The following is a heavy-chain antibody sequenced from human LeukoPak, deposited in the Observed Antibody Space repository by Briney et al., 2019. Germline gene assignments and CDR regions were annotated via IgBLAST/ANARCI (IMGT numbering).Heavy chain of an antibody. CDR1: GYSFTSYW. D-gene: IGHD5-12*01. CDR3: ARQVDIVAAYFDY. V-gene: IGHV5-51*01. J-gene: IGHJ4*02. CDR2: IYPGDSDT. Sequence: GESLKISCKGSGYSFTSYWIGWVGQMPGKGLEWMGIIYPGDSDTRYSPSFQGQVTISADKSISTAYLQWSSLKASDTAMYYCARQVDIVAAYFDYWGQGTLVTVSS.